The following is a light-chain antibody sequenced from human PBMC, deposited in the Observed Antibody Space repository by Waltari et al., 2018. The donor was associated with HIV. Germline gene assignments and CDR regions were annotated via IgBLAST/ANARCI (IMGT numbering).Light chain of an antibody. Sequence: QSALTQPASVSGSPGQSITTSCTGTSSDVGDYNYVSWYQQHPGKATKLMIYDVNKRPSGVSNRFSGSKSGNTASLTISGLQAEDEADYYCCSYAGSSTVVFGGGTKLTVL. J-gene: IGLJ2*01. CDR2: DVN. CDR3: CSYAGSSTVV. V-gene: IGLV2-23*02. CDR1: SSDVGDYNY.